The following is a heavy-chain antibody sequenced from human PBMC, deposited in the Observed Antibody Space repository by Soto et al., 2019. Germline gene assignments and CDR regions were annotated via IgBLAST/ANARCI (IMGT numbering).Heavy chain of an antibody. J-gene: IGHJ6*02. Sequence: PSETLSLTCTVSGGSISRCGYYWSWLRQHPGKGLEWIGYIYYSGSTYYNPSLKSRGTISVDTSKNQFSLKLSSVTAADTAVYYCAREKSGYSYGTGNYGMDVWGQGTTVTVSS. CDR2: IYYSGST. D-gene: IGHD5-18*01. CDR1: GGSISRCGYY. V-gene: IGHV4-31*03. CDR3: AREKSGYSYGTGNYGMDV.